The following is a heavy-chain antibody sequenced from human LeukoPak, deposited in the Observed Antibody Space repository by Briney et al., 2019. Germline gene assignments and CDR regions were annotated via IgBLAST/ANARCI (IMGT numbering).Heavy chain of an antibody. CDR2: ISYDGSNK. Sequence: GGSLRLSCAASGFTFSSYGMHWVRQAPGKGLEWVAVISYDGSNKYYADSVKGRFTISRDNSKNTLYLQMNSLRAEDTAVYYCARDVPRYYYDSSGYYSPPGAFDIWGQGTMVTVSS. CDR1: GFTFSSYG. CDR3: ARDVPRYYYDSSGYYSPPGAFDI. D-gene: IGHD3-22*01. J-gene: IGHJ3*02. V-gene: IGHV3-30*03.